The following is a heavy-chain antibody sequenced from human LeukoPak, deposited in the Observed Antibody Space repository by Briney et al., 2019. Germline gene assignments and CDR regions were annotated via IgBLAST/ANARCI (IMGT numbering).Heavy chain of an antibody. J-gene: IGHJ6*02. D-gene: IGHD2-15*01. CDR3: ATTGGGSCSSGHCSLLYGMDV. CDR2: IYYSGST. V-gene: IGHV4-31*03. Sequence: PSQTLSLTCTVSGVSISSGGYYWSWVRQHPGKGLEWIGYIYYSGSTFYNPSIESRLTISLDTSTNQFSLKLYTVTSADTAVYYCATTGGGSCSSGHCSLLYGMDVWGQGTTVTVSS. CDR1: GVSISSGGYY.